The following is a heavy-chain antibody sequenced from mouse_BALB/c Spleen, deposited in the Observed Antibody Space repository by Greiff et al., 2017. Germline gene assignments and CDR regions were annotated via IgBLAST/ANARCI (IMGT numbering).Heavy chain of an antibody. Sequence: QVQLKESGPGLVAPSQSLSITCTVSGFSLTSYGVHWVRQPPGKGLEWLGVIWAGGSTNYNSALMSRLSISKDNSKSQVFLKMNSLQTDDTAMYYCARDIGLLHPLRFAYWGQGTLVTVSA. CDR2: IWAGGST. CDR3: ARDIGLLHPLRFAY. V-gene: IGHV2-9*02. CDR1: GFSLTSYG. D-gene: IGHD2-3*01. J-gene: IGHJ3*01.